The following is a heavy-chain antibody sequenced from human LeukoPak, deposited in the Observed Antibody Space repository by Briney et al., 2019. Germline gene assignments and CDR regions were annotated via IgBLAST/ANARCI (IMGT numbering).Heavy chain of an antibody. CDR2: IVYDGSSK. CDR1: GFTFSTYA. J-gene: IGHJ5*02. Sequence: GPLRLSCEVSGFTFSTYAMQWVRRAPGKALEWVGVIVYDGSSKYYADSVKCRFTISRDNSRNTLYLQMNSLKTDDTAVYYCGRDVSAVAGTAWFDPWGQGTLVTVSS. CDR3: GRDVSAVAGTAWFDP. D-gene: IGHD6-19*01. V-gene: IGHV3-30*04.